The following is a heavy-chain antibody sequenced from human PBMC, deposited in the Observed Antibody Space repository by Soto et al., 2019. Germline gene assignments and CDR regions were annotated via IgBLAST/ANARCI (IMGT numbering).Heavy chain of an antibody. CDR2: ISYEGSNK. CDR3: AKGWPGYSSGWFAFDI. CDR1: GFTFSDHG. J-gene: IGHJ3*02. V-gene: IGHV3-30*18. Sequence: GGSLRLSCAASGFTFSDHGMHLVRQAPGKGLEWVAVISYEGSNKYYADSVKGRFTVSRDNSKNTVYLNMNSLRAEDTAVYYCAKGWPGYSSGWFAFDIWGQGTMVTVSS. D-gene: IGHD6-13*01.